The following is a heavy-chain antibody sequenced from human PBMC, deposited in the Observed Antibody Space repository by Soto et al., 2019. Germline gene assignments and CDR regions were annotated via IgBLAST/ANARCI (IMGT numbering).Heavy chain of an antibody. V-gene: IGHV3-23*01. CDR3: AKDLSTVDFWSGYFYYFAY. D-gene: IGHD3-3*01. Sequence: EVQLLESGGGLVQPGGSLRLSCAASGFTFSSYAMSWVRQAPGKGLEWVSAISGSGGSTYYADSVKGRFTISRDNSKNTLYLQMNSLRAEDTAVYYCAKDLSTVDFWSGYFYYFAYWGQGTLVTVSS. J-gene: IGHJ4*02. CDR1: GFTFSSYA. CDR2: ISGSGGST.